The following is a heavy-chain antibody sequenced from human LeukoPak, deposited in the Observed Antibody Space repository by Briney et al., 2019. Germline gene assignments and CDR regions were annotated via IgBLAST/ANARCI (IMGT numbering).Heavy chain of an antibody. CDR1: GLTFTNYW. Sequence: GGSLRLSCAASGLTFTNYWMHWVRQAPGKGLVWVSRIHSDGINTVYADSVKGRFTISRDNAKNMLYLQMHSLRVEDTALYYCATGLVSAYDYWGQGTPVTVSS. V-gene: IGHV3-74*01. CDR3: ATGLVSAYDY. J-gene: IGHJ4*02. D-gene: IGHD2-21*01. CDR2: IHSDGINT.